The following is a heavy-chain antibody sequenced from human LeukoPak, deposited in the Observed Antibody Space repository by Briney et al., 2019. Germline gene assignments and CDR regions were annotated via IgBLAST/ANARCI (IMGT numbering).Heavy chain of an antibody. J-gene: IGHJ5*02. CDR1: GGSFSGYY. CDR2: INHSGST. D-gene: IGHD6-13*01. Sequence: SETLSLTCAVYGGSFSGYYWSWIRQPPGKGLEWIGEINHSGSTNYNPSLKSRVTISVDTSKNQFSLKLSSVTAADTAVYFCARGYASSWYWNWFDPWGQGTLVSVSS. V-gene: IGHV4-34*01. CDR3: ARGYASSWYWNWFDP.